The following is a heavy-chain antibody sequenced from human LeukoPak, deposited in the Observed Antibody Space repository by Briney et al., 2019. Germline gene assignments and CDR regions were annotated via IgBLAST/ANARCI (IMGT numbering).Heavy chain of an antibody. CDR3: ARGRLVYSDYVEHYYGMDV. J-gene: IGHJ6*02. Sequence: GRSLRLSCAASGFTFSSYGMHWVRQAPGKGLEWVAVIWYDGSNKYYADSVKGRFTISRDNSKNTLYLQMNSLRAEDTAVYYCARGRLVYSDYVEHYYGMDVWGQGTTVTVSS. CDR2: IWYDGSNK. D-gene: IGHD4-11*01. CDR1: GFTFSSYG. V-gene: IGHV3-33*01.